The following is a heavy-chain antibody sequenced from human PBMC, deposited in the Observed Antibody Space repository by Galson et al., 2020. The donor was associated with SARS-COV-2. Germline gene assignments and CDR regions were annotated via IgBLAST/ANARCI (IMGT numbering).Heavy chain of an antibody. Sequence: SGPTLVKPTQTLTLTCTFSGFSLSTSGVGVGWIRQPPGKALEWLALIYWDDDKRYSPSLKSRLIITKDTSKNQVVLTMTNMDPVDTATYYCAHFLGVFYYFDYWGQGTLVTVSS. CDR3: AHFLGVFYYFDY. V-gene: IGHV2-5*02. D-gene: IGHD2-8*02. J-gene: IGHJ4*02. CDR1: GFSLSTSGVG. CDR2: IYWDDDK.